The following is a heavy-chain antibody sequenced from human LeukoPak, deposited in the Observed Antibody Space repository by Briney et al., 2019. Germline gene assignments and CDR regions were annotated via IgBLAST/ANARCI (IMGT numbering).Heavy chain of an antibody. D-gene: IGHD6-19*01. V-gene: IGHV1-46*01. CDR3: ARSSGWYPHFDY. CDR1: GGTFSSYA. Sequence: ASVKVSCKASGGTFSSYAISWVRQAPGQGLEWMGIINPSGGSTSYAQKFQGRVTMTRDMSTSTVYMELSSLRSEDTAVYYCARSSGWYPHFDYWGQGTLVTVSS. J-gene: IGHJ4*02. CDR2: INPSGGST.